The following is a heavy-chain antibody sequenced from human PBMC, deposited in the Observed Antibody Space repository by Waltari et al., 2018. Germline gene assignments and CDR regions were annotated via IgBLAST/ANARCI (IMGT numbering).Heavy chain of an antibody. CDR3: ARVWAVAGRFDY. D-gene: IGHD6-19*01. CDR1: GYSISSGYY. V-gene: IGHV4-38-2*01. CDR2: IYHSGRT. Sequence: QVQLQESGPGLVKTSETLSLTCAVSGYSISSGYYWGLIRHPPGKGLEWIWGIYHSGRTHYNPSRHSRVPISVDTSKTQFSLKLSSVTAADTAVYYWARVWAVAGRFDYWGQGTLVTVSS. J-gene: IGHJ4*02.